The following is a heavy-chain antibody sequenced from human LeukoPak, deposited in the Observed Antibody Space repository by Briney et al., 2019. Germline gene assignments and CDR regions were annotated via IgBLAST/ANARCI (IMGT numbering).Heavy chain of an antibody. Sequence: SETLSLTCTVSGGSIIDSNYYWGWVRQPPGEGLEWIAMIYYSGSTYYNPSLKTRVTISVDTSKNQFSLNLSSVTAADTAVYYCATLRTLGAPRPLDNWRQGTLVTVSS. CDR2: IYYSGST. CDR3: ATLRTLGAPRPLDN. D-gene: IGHD1-26*01. V-gene: IGHV4-39*01. CDR1: GGSIIDSNYY. J-gene: IGHJ4*02.